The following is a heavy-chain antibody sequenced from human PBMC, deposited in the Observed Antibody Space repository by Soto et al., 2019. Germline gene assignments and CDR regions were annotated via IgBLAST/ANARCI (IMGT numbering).Heavy chain of an antibody. D-gene: IGHD3-3*01. CDR1: GGSISSYY. CDR2: IYYSGST. Sequence: ASETLSLTCTVSGGSISSYYWSWIRQPPGKGLEWIGYIYYSGSTNYNPSLKSRVTISVDTSKNQFSLKLSSVTAADTAVYYCASSATRYDFWSGYYIVYWGQGTLVTVSS. CDR3: ASSATRYDFWSGYYIVY. J-gene: IGHJ4*02. V-gene: IGHV4-59*01.